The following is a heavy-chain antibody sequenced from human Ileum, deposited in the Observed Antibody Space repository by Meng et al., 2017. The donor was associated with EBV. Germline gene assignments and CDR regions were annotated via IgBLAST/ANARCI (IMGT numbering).Heavy chain of an antibody. Sequence: QGQLQESGQGLVKHSQTRSLTCSDAGGSISSSNYYWSWIRQPPGKGLEWSGHIYNSGSTYYNPSIKSRITISVDTSKNQFSLKLSSVTAADTAVYYCARGQKGYFDLWGRGTLVTVSS. CDR2: IYNSGST. CDR1: GGSISSSNYY. V-gene: IGHV4-30-4*01. CDR3: ARGQKGYFDL. J-gene: IGHJ2*01.